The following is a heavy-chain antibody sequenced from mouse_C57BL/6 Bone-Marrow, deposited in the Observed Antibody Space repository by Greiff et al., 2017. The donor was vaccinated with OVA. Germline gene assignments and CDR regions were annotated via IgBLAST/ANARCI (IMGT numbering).Heavy chain of an antibody. Sequence: QVQLQQPGAELVKPGASVKLSCKASGYTFTSYWMQWVKQRPGQSLEWIGEIDPSDSYTNYNQKFKGKATLTVDTSSSTAYMQLSSLTSEDSAVYYCARIAMDYWGQGTSVTVSS. CDR1: GYTFTSYW. J-gene: IGHJ4*01. V-gene: IGHV1-50*01. CDR2: IDPSDSYT. CDR3: ARIAMDY.